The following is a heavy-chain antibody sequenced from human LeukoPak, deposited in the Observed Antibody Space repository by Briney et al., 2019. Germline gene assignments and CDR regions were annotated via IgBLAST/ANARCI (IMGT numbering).Heavy chain of an antibody. CDR3: AKDLGLWFGETLFDY. J-gene: IGHJ4*02. Sequence: GGSLRLSCAASGFTFSSYAMSWVRQAPGKGLEWVSAISGSGGSTYHADSVKGRFTISRDNSKNTLYLQMNSLRAEDTAVYYCAKDLGLWFGETLFDYWGQGTLVTVSS. D-gene: IGHD3-10*01. V-gene: IGHV3-23*01. CDR2: ISGSGGST. CDR1: GFTFSSYA.